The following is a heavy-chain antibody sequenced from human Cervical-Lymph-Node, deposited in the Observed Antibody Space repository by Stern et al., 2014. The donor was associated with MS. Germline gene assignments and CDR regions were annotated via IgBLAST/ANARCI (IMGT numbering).Heavy chain of an antibody. Sequence: VQLVESGGGVVQPGRSLTLSCAASGFSLSNSGMHWVRQAPRTGLEWVAVMSFVGGNKKYGDSVKGRFSISRDMANNTLFLQMNSLRPEDTAVYYCMGVGDAMHVWGQGTTVIVSS. CDR2: MSFVGGNK. V-gene: IGHV3-30*03. CDR3: MGVGDAMHV. J-gene: IGHJ6*02. CDR1: GFSLSNSG.